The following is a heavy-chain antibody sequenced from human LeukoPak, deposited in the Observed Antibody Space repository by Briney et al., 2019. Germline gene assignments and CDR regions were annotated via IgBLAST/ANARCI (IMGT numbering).Heavy chain of an antibody. CDR1: GYSITTGHY. CDR3: AREDITPRSFQGTA. Sequence: SETLSLTCTVSGYSITTGHYWGWIRQPPGQGLEWIASIFLGETTYYKPSLKNRLSISVDTSKNPLSLVLSSVTAADTAVYYCAREDITPRSFQGTAWGQGTLVTVSS. J-gene: IGHJ4*02. CDR2: IFLGETT. D-gene: IGHD2-15*01. V-gene: IGHV4-38-2*02.